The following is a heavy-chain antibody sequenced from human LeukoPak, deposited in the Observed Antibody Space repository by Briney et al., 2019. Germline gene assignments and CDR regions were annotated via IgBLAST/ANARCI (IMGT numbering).Heavy chain of an antibody. CDR1: GGSISTSYYY. CDR2: IHNSEST. J-gene: IGHJ4*02. Sequence: SETLPLTCTVSGGSISTSYYYWGWIRQPPGKGLEWIGNIHNSESTYYSPSLKSRVTISVDTSKNQFSLKLSSVTAADTAEYYCARQVTFGYAHAYYFDYWGQGSLVTVSS. CDR3: ARQVTFGYAHAYYFDY. V-gene: IGHV4-39*01. D-gene: IGHD3-16*01.